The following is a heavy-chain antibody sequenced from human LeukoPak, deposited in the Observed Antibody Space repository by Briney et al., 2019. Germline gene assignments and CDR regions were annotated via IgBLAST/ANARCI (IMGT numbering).Heavy chain of an antibody. Sequence: GESLRISCKGSGYSFTGYWISWVRQMPGKGLEWMGRIDPSDSYTNYSPSFQGHVTISADKSISTAYLQWSSLKASDTAMYYCARHLLSTYHYDSSSYPPDDYWGQGTLVTVSS. D-gene: IGHD3-22*01. CDR3: ARHLLSTYHYDSSSYPPDDY. CDR2: IDPSDSYT. CDR1: GYSFTGYW. V-gene: IGHV5-10-1*01. J-gene: IGHJ4*02.